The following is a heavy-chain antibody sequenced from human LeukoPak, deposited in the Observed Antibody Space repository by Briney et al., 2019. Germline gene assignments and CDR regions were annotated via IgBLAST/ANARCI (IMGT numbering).Heavy chain of an antibody. CDR3: AKETTVVTRWLDY. J-gene: IGHJ4*02. CDR1: GFTFSSYA. CDR2: ISYDGSNK. D-gene: IGHD4-23*01. V-gene: IGHV3-30-3*01. Sequence: GGSLRLSCAASGFTFSSYAMHWVRQAPGKGLEWVAVISYDGSNKYYADSVKGRFTISRDNSKNTLYLQMNSLRAEDTAVYYCAKETTVVTRWLDYWGQGTLVTVSS.